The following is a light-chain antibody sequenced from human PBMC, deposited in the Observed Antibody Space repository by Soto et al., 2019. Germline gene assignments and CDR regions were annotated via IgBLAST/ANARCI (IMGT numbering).Light chain of an antibody. CDR1: QSVTSNS. CDR2: DAS. V-gene: IGKV3-11*01. CDR3: QQRNSWPPIT. J-gene: IGKJ5*01. Sequence: EIVLTQSPRRLSLSVVAGXSLXGMASQSVTSNSLSWYQQKPGQAPRLLIYDASSRASGVPARFSGSGSGTDFTLTISSLEPEDFALYYCQQRNSWPPITFGQGTRLEI.